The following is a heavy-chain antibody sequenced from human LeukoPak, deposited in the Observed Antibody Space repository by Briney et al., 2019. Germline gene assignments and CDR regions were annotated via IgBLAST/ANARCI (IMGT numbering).Heavy chain of an antibody. CDR1: GGSISSGDYY. Sequence: PSQTLSLTCTVSGGSISSGDYYWSWIRQPPGKGLEWIGYIYYSGSTYYNPSLKSRVTISVDTSKNQFSLKLSSVTAADTAVYYCARVLLYCSGGSCYGQNPFYFDYWGQGTLVTVSS. V-gene: IGHV4-30-4*01. CDR3: ARVLLYCSGGSCYGQNPFYFDY. D-gene: IGHD2-15*01. CDR2: IYYSGST. J-gene: IGHJ4*02.